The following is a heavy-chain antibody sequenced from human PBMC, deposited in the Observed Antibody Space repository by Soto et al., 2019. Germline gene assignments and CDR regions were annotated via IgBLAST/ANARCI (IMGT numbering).Heavy chain of an antibody. CDR2: TYYRSKWYS. CDR3: ARGHPHLDP. J-gene: IGHJ5*02. Sequence: QTLSLTCAISGDSVSSNSAAWNWIRQSPARGLEWLGRTYYRSKWYSYYAQSVKSRITIKPDTSKKQFSLQLNSVTPEDTAVYYCARGHPHLDPWRQGILVTVS. CDR1: GDSVSSNSAA. V-gene: IGHV6-1*01.